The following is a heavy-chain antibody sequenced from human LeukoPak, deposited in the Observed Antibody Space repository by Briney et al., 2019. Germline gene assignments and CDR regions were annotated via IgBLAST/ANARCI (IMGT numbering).Heavy chain of an antibody. CDR3: AKGSGYYYYGMDV. CDR2: ISYDGRHK. D-gene: IGHD3-10*01. CDR1: GFNFSSYG. V-gene: IGHV3-30*18. Sequence: AGGSLRLSCAASGFNFSSYGMHWVSQAPGKGLEWVAAISYDGRHKYFADSVKGRFTISRDNSKNTLNLQMNSLRGEDTAVYYCAKGSGYYYYGMDVWGQGTTVTVSS. J-gene: IGHJ6*02.